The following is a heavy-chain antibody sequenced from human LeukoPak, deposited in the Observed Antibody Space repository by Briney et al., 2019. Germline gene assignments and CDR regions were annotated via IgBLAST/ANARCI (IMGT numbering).Heavy chain of an antibody. D-gene: IGHD6-19*01. J-gene: IGHJ5*02. V-gene: IGHV4-30-4*08. CDR1: GGSITSGNNY. CDR3: VKAPTVAGSYGWFGP. CDR2: IYSGGRT. Sequence: PSETLSLTCTVSGGSITSGNNYWNWIRQSPGKGLEWIGFIYSGGRTNYNPFLRSRVVISADTSKNQISLRVDSMTAADTAVYYCVKAPTVAGSYGWFGPWGQGTLVTVSS.